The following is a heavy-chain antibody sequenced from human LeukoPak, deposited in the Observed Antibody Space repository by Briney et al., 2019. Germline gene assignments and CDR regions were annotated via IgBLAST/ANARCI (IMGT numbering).Heavy chain of an antibody. Sequence: ASVKVSCKASGYTFTSYDINWVRQATGQGLEWMGWMNPNSGNTGYAQKFQGRVTMTRNTSISTAYMELSSLRSEDTAVYYCARGRLARRQRGYSGYGGDNWFDPWAREPWSPSPQ. V-gene: IGHV1-8*01. CDR1: GYTFTSYD. CDR3: ARGRLARRQRGYSGYGGDNWFDP. CDR2: MNPNSGNT. D-gene: IGHD5-12*01. J-gene: IGHJ5*02.